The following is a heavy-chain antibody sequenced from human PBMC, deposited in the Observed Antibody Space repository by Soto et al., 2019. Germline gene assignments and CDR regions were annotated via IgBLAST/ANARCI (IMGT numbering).Heavy chain of an antibody. V-gene: IGHV3-23*01. CDR3: AKTPVTHAAAGRGGGGYFDY. CDR2: ISGSGGST. Sequence: EVQLLESGGGLVQPGGSLRLSCAASGFPFSTCAMAWVRQAPGKGLEWVSTISGSGGSTYHADSVKARFTITRDNSKKTLYLQINSLRAEDSAVYYCAKTPVTHAAAGRGGGGYFDYWGQGALVTVSS. D-gene: IGHD6-13*01. J-gene: IGHJ4*02. CDR1: GFPFSTCA.